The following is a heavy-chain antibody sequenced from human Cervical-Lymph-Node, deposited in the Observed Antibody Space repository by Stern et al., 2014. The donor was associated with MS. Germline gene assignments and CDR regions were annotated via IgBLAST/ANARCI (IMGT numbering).Heavy chain of an antibody. CDR1: GFTFSSYS. CDR2: ISSGSSYI. CDR3: ARGRGGNYRYYFNY. V-gene: IGHV3-21*01. D-gene: IGHD4-23*01. J-gene: IGHJ4*02. Sequence: EVQLVQSGGGLVKPGGSLRLSCAASGFTFSSYSMNWVRQAPGKGLEWVASISSGSSYIYYADSLKGRLTISRDNAKNSLYLQMNSLRAEDTAVYYCARGRGGNYRYYFNYWGQGTLVTVSS.